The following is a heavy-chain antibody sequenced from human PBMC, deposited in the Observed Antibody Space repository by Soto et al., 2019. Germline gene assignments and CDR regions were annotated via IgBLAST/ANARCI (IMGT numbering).Heavy chain of an antibody. CDR2: INAGNGNT. Sequence: ASVKVSCKASGYILTAYAMHWVRQAPGQRLEWMGWINAGNGNTEYSQKFQGRVTITRDTSASTAYMELSSLTSEDTAVYYCARRTIFGVVIIRGFPNYLGMDVWGQGTTVTVSS. D-gene: IGHD3-3*01. V-gene: IGHV1-3*01. CDR3: ARRTIFGVVIIRGFPNYLGMDV. J-gene: IGHJ6*02. CDR1: GYILTAYA.